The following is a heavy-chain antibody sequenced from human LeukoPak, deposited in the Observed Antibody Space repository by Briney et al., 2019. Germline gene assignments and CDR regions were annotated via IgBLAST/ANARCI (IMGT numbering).Heavy chain of an antibody. J-gene: IGHJ4*02. CDR1: GFTFSSYG. CDR2: IWYDGSNK. D-gene: IGHD1-26*01. CDR3: AREIVGATTVLDY. Sequence: GGCLRLSCAASGFTFSSYGTHWVRQAPGKGLEWVAVIWYDGSNKYYADSVKGRFAITRDNSKTTLYLQMNSLRAEDTAVYYCAREIVGATTVLDYWGQGTLVTVSS. V-gene: IGHV3-33*01.